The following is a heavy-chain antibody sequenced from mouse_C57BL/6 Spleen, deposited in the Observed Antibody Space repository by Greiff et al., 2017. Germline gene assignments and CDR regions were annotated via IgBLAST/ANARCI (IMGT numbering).Heavy chain of an antibody. CDR3: ARSTNGDVGEPAWFAD. CDR1: GYALSSSW. CDR2: IYPGDGDT. J-gene: IGHJ3*01. V-gene: IGHV1-82*01. D-gene: IGHD4-1*01. Sequence: VQLPPSGPELVKPGASVKISCKASGYALSSSWMNWVKQRPGKGLEWIGRIYPGDGDTNYNGKFKGKATLTADKSPSTAYMQPSSLTSEDSAVYCCARSTNGDVGEPAWFADWGQGTLVTVSA.